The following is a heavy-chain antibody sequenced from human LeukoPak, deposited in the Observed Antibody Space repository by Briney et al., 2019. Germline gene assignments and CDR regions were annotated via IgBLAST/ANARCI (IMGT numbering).Heavy chain of an antibody. CDR2: INPNSGGT. J-gene: IGHJ5*02. CDR1: GYTFTGYY. V-gene: IGHV1-2*04. D-gene: IGHD6-13*01. Sequence: GASVKVSCKASGYTFTGYYMHWVRQAPGQGLEWMGWINPNSGGTNYAQKFQGWVTMTRDTSISTAYMELSRLRSDDTAVYYCARAGVAAAGTRGWFDPWGQGTLVTVSS. CDR3: ARAGVAAAGTRGWFDP.